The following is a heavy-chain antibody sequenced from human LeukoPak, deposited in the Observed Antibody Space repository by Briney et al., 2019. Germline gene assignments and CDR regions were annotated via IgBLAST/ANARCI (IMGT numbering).Heavy chain of an antibody. V-gene: IGHV3-21*01. CDR2: ISSSSSYI. CDR3: ARDGGSSWYEYYYYYGMDV. CDR1: GFTFSSYG. Sequence: PGGSLRLSCAASGFTFSSYGMNWVRQAPGEGLEWVSSISSSSSYIYYADSVKGRFTISRDNAKNSLYLQMNSLRAEDTAVYYCARDGGSSWYEYYYYYGMDVWGQGTTVTVSS. D-gene: IGHD6-13*01. J-gene: IGHJ6*02.